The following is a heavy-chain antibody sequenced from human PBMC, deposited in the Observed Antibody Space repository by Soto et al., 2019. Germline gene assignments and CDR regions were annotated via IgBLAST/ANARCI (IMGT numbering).Heavy chain of an antibody. CDR3: AKSDHGDSESPFDY. Sequence: KTSETLSLTCTVSGGSISSYFWTRIRQPPGKGLEWIASSGSTNYNPSLESRVTISVDMSKNQFSLKLSSVSAADTAMYYCAKSDHGDSESPFDYWGQGTLVTVSS. D-gene: IGHD4-17*01. J-gene: IGHJ4*02. V-gene: IGHV4-59*01. CDR2: SGST. CDR1: GGSISSYF.